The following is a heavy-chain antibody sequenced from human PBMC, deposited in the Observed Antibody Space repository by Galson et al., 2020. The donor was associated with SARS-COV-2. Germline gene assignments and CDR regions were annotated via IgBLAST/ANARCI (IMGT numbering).Heavy chain of an antibody. Sequence: ASVKDSCRLSDYTLSDYGITWVRPAPGQELEWMGWIRVSNANTHYATHVQGRITMTTDTSTSTASMELRSLRSDDTGVYFCARVFTGLYSGGFDIWGQGTMVTVSS. V-gene: IGHV1-18*01. D-gene: IGHD2-2*02. J-gene: IGHJ3*02. CDR2: IRVSNANT. CDR1: DYTLSDYG. CDR3: ARVFTGLYSGGFDI.